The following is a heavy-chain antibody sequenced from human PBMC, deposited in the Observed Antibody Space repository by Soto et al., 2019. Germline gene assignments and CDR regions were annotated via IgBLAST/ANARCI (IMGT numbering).Heavy chain of an antibody. J-gene: IGHJ4*02. CDR2: IYHSGST. Sequence: TSETLSLTCAVSGGSISSGGYSWSWIRQPPGKGLEWIGYIYHSGSTYYNPSLKSRVTISVDRSKNQFSLKLSSVTAADTAVYYCARGGLAAAENFDYWGQGTLVTVSS. CDR1: GGSISSGGYS. CDR3: ARGGLAAAENFDY. V-gene: IGHV4-30-2*01. D-gene: IGHD6-13*01.